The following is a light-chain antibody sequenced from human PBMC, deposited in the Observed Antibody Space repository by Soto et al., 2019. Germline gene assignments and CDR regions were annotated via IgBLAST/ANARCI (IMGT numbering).Light chain of an antibody. CDR2: GAS. CDR1: QSVSSN. V-gene: IGKV3-15*01. J-gene: IGKJ5*01. Sequence: EIVMTQSPATLSVSPGDRATLSCRASQSVSSNLAWYPQKPGQAPMLLISGASTRATGIPARFSGSGSGTEFTLTISSLQSEDFAVYYCQQYNNWLSITFGQGTRLEIK. CDR3: QQYNNWLSIT.